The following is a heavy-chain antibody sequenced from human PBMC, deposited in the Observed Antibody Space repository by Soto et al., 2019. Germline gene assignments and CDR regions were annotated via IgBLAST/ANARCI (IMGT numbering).Heavy chain of an antibody. CDR3: ARGQGPMDV. CDR2: MNPNSGNT. V-gene: IGHV1-8*02. J-gene: IGHJ6*04. Sequence: ASVKVSCKASGGTFSSYTINWVRQATGQGLEWMGRMNPNSGNTGYAQKFQGRVTMTRNTSISTAYMELSSLRSEDTAVYYCARGQGPMDVWGKGTTVTVSS. CDR1: GGTFSSYT.